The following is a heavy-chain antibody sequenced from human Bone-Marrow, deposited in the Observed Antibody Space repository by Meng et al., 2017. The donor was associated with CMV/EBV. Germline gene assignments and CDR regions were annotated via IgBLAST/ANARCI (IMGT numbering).Heavy chain of an antibody. CDR2: IYSGGST. D-gene: IGHD3-16*01. CDR3: ARRLSANYYYYGMDV. J-gene: IGHJ6*02. V-gene: IGHV3-53*05. CDR1: GFTVSSNY. Sequence: GESLKISCAASGFTVSSNYMSWVRQAPGKGLEWVSVIYSGGSTYYADSVKGRFTISRDNSKNTLYLQMNSLRAEDTAVYYCARRLSANYYYYGMDVWGQGTTVTVSS.